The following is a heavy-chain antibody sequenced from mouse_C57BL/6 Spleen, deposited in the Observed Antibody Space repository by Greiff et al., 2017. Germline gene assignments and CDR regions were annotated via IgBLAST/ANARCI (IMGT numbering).Heavy chain of an antibody. CDR1: GYTFTSYW. D-gene: IGHD4-1*01. V-gene: IGHV1-61*01. Sequence: QVQLQQPGAELVRPGSSVKLSCKASGYTFTSYWMDWVKQRPGQGLEWIGNIYPSDSGTHYNQKFKDKATLTVDKSSSTAYMQLSSLKYEASAVYYCARFCSDWGLDFDYWGQGTTLTVSS. CDR2: IYPSDSGT. CDR3: ARFCSDWGLDFDY. J-gene: IGHJ2*01.